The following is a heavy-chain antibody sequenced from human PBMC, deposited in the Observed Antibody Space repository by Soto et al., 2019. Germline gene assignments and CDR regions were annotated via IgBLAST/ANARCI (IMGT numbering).Heavy chain of an antibody. CDR3: ARGPGGPAGPGDY. D-gene: IGHD2-15*01. CDR1: GYTFTSYA. V-gene: IGHV1-3*01. CDR2: INAGNGNT. Sequence: QVQLVQSGAEVKKPGASVKVSCKASGYTFTSYAMHWVRQAPGQRLERMGWINAGNGNTKYSQKFQGRVAITRDTAASTAYMELSSLRSEDTAVYYCARGPGGPAGPGDYWGQGTLVTVSS. J-gene: IGHJ4*02.